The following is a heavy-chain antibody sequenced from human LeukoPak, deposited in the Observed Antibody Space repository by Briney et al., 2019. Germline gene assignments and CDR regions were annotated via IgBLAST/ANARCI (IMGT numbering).Heavy chain of an antibody. CDR3: ARSPLGIAPFDY. Sequence: GGSLRLSCAASEFTFSDHHMDWVRQAPGEWLEWVARIRNKANRYTTEYAASVKGRFTISRDDSENSLYLQMDSLKTEDTAVYYCARSPLGIAPFDYWGQGTLVTVSS. J-gene: IGHJ4*02. V-gene: IGHV3-72*01. CDR1: EFTFSDHH. CDR2: IRNKANRYTT. D-gene: IGHD7-27*01.